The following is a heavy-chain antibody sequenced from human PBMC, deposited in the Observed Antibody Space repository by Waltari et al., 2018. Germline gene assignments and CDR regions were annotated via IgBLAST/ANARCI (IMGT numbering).Heavy chain of an antibody. D-gene: IGHD2-15*01. CDR3: ARDIGSVNGYYFDY. Sequence: QVQLVESGGGVVQPGRSLRLSCAASGFTFSCYAMHWVRQAPGKGLEWVAVISYDGSNKYYADSVKGRFTISRDNSKNTLYLQMNSLRAEDTAVYYCARDIGSVNGYYFDYWGQGTLVTVSS. V-gene: IGHV3-30*01. CDR1: GFTFSCYA. J-gene: IGHJ4*02. CDR2: ISYDGSNK.